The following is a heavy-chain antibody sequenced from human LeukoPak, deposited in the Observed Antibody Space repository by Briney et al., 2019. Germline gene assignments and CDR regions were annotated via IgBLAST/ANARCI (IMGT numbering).Heavy chain of an antibody. CDR3: AKKGFVVWGLFSTNLAS. V-gene: IGHV1-8*01. J-gene: IGHJ1*01. Sequence: ASVNVSCKASGYTFTSYDINWVRQATGQGLEWMGWMNPNSGNTGYAQKSQGRVTMTRNTSISTAYMELSSLRSEDTAVYYCAKKGFVVWGLFSTNLASGGKGPLLTVSP. CDR2: MNPNSGNT. D-gene: IGHD3-10*01. CDR1: GYTFTSYD.